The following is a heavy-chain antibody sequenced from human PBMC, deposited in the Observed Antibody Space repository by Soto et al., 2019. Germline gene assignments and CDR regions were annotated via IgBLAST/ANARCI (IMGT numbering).Heavy chain of an antibody. CDR1: GDSIGRNNNY. CDR3: ARGRGYSYGLDP. Sequence: SETLSLTCTVSGDSIGRNNNYWSWIRQPPGEGLEWIGFISYSGTTSYSPSLKSRVAISLDTSKNQFSLSLSSVTAADTAVYYCARGRGYSYGLDPWGQGTLVTVSS. V-gene: IGHV4-30-4*01. J-gene: IGHJ5*02. D-gene: IGHD5-18*01. CDR2: ISYSGTT.